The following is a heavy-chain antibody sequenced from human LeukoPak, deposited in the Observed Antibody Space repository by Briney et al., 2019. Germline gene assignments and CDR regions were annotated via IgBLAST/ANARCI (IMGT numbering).Heavy chain of an antibody. CDR2: IIPIFGTA. CDR3: ARDAADTVRGGDY. J-gene: IGHJ4*02. V-gene: IGHV1-69*13. D-gene: IGHD5-18*01. Sequence: SVKVSCKASGGTFSSYAISWVRQAPGQGLEWMGGIIPIFGTANYAQKFQGRVTITADESTSTAYMELSSLRSEDTAVYYCARDAADTVRGGDYWGQGTLVTVSS. CDR1: GGTFSSYA.